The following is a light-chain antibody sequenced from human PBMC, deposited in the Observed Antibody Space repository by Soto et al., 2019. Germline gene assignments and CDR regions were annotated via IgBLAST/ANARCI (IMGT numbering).Light chain of an antibody. Sequence: EIVLTQSPASLSLSPGDIATLSCRASQSVDSYLVWYQQKPGQAPRLIIFGASNRATGIPARFSGSGSGTDCTLTINSLEPDDVAVYYCQQRDSWPITFGQGTRLEIK. V-gene: IGKV3-11*01. CDR2: GAS. J-gene: IGKJ5*01. CDR3: QQRDSWPIT. CDR1: QSVDSY.